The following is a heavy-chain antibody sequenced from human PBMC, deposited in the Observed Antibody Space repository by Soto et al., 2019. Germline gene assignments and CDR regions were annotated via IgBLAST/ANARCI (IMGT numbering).Heavy chain of an antibody. Sequence: ASVKVSCKASGYTFTSYDINWVRQATGQGLEWMGWMNPNSGNTGYAQKFQGRVTMTRNTSISTAYMELSRLRSDDTAVYYCARDQTKRYSSGWSFRYYGMDVWGQGTTVTVSS. V-gene: IGHV1-8*01. CDR3: ARDQTKRYSSGWSFRYYGMDV. CDR1: GYTFTSYD. D-gene: IGHD6-19*01. CDR2: MNPNSGNT. J-gene: IGHJ6*02.